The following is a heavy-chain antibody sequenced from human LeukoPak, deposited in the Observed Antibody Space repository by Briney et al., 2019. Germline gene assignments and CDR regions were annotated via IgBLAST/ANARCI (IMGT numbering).Heavy chain of an antibody. V-gene: IGHV3-74*01. CDR3: ARDRVVVVPAARYGMDV. J-gene: IGHJ6*02. CDR1: GFTFSNFW. D-gene: IGHD2-2*01. CDR2: INSDGSST. Sequence: QAGGSLRLSCAASGFTFSNFWMHWVRQAPGKGLVWVSRINSDGSSTTYADSVKGRFTISRDNAKNSLYLQMNSLRAEDTAVYYCARDRVVVVPAARYGMDVWGQGTTVTVSS.